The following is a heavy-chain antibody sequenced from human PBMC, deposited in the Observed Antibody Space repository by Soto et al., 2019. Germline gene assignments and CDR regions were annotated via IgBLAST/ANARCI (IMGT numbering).Heavy chain of an antibody. V-gene: IGHV3-33*01. D-gene: IGHD4-4*01. CDR3: ARDRNLLTTSHHYYYYGMDV. CDR2: IWYDGSNK. Sequence: PGGSLRLSCAASGFTFSSYGMHWVRQAPGKGLEWVAVIWYDGSNKYYADSVKGRFTISRDNSKNTLYLQMNSLRAEDTAVYYCARDRNLLTTSHHYYYYGMDVWGQGTTVTVSS. CDR1: GFTFSSYG. J-gene: IGHJ6*02.